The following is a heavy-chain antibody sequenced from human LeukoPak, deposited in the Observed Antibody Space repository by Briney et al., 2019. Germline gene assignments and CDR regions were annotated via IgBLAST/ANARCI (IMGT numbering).Heavy chain of an antibody. CDR2: ISGSGGST. D-gene: IGHD3-22*01. CDR3: AKAYYYDSSGYYSRVYYYYYMDV. Sequence: GGSLRLSCAASGFTFSSHAMSWVRQAPGKGLEWVSAISGSGGSTYYADSVKGRFTISRDNSKNTLYLQMNSLRAEDTAVYYCAKAYYYDSSGYYSRVYYYYYMDVWGKGTTVTVSS. CDR1: GFTFSSHA. J-gene: IGHJ6*03. V-gene: IGHV3-23*01.